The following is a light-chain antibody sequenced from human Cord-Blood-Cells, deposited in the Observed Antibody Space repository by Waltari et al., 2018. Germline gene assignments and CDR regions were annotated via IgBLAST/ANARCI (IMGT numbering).Light chain of an antibody. CDR1: SSDVGSYNL. CDR2: EGS. V-gene: IGLV2-23*01. Sequence: QSALTQPASVSGSPGQSITISCTGTSSDVGSYNLVSWYQQHPGKAPKFMIYEGSKRPSGVSTRFSGSKSGNTASLTISGLQAEDEADYYCCSYAGSVVFGGGTKLTVL. J-gene: IGLJ2*01. CDR3: CSYAGSVV.